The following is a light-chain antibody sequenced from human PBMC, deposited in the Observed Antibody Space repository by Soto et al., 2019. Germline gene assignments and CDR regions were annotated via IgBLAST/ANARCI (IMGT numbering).Light chain of an antibody. CDR2: EVT. CDR3: TSYRDTSTLGV. J-gene: IGLJ1*01. Sequence: SALTQPASVSGSPGRAITISCTGTSSDVGGYNYVSWYQQHPGKAPTMIIYEVTNRPSGVSDRFSGSKSGNTAFLTISGLQAEDEADYFCTSYRDTSTLGVFGTGTKSPS. V-gene: IGLV2-14*01. CDR1: SSDVGGYNY.